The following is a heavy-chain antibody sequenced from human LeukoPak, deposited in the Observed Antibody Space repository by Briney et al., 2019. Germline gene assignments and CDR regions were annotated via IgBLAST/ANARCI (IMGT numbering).Heavy chain of an antibody. CDR2: ISGSGGST. D-gene: IGHD6-13*01. CDR3: AKAREAGAAGTTRYYVDY. J-gene: IGHJ4*02. Sequence: GGSLRLSCAASGFTFSSYAMSWVRQAPGKGLEWVSAISGSGGSTYYADSVKGRFTISRDNSKNTLYLQMNSLRAEDTAVYYCAKAREAGAAGTTRYYVDYWGQGTLVTVSS. CDR1: GFTFSSYA. V-gene: IGHV3-23*01.